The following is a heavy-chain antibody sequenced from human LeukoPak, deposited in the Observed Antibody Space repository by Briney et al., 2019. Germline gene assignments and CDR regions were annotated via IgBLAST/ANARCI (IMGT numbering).Heavy chain of an antibody. J-gene: IGHJ4*02. CDR2: IWYDGSNK. CDR1: GFTFSSYW. V-gene: IGHV3-33*08. Sequence: GGSLRLSCAASGFTFSSYWMSWVRQAPGKGLEWVAVIWYDGSNKYYADSVKGRLTISRDNSKNTLYLQMNSLRAEDTAVYYCAXXSXAGYXYGSDFDYWGQGTLVTVSX. CDR3: AXXSXAGYXYGSDFDY. D-gene: IGHD5-18*01.